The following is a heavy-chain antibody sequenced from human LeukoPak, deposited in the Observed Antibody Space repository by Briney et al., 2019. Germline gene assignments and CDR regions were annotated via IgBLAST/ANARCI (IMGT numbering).Heavy chain of an antibody. CDR1: EFTFSSHG. J-gene: IGHJ4*02. Sequence: GGSLRLSCVLSEFTFSSHGIHCLRQAPGKGLEWVAFIRYDGSNNYYADSVKGRFTISRDNSKNTLYLQMNSLKAEDTAVYYCSAPVSTNCWGQGTLVTVSS. CDR2: IRYDGSNN. D-gene: IGHD1/OR15-1a*01. CDR3: SAPVSTNC. V-gene: IGHV3-30*02.